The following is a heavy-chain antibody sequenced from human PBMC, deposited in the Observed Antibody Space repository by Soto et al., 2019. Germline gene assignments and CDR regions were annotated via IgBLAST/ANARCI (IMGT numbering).Heavy chain of an antibody. J-gene: IGHJ4*02. CDR1: GGTINSDY. V-gene: IGHV4-59*01. CDR3: ARETPPGY. Sequence: QVQLQESGPGLVKPSETLSLTCTVSGGTINSDYWSWIRQPPGKGLEWIGYIYYRGNTNYNPSLKSRDTIATDTSKNPFSPKLSSVTAADTAVYYCARETPPGYRGQRTLVTVSS. CDR2: IYYRGNT.